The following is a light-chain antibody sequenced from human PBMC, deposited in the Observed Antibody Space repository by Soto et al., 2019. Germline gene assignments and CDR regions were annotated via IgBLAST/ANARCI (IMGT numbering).Light chain of an antibody. CDR3: QQSYSTLPLT. Sequence: DIQMTQSPSSLSASLGDRVTISCRASQSISRFLNWYQQKAGKAPKNLIYGASSLQSGVPARFSGRGSGTDFTLTINNLQVEDSATYYCQQSYSTLPLTFGGGTKVEIK. CDR2: GAS. J-gene: IGKJ4*01. CDR1: QSISRF. V-gene: IGKV1-39*01.